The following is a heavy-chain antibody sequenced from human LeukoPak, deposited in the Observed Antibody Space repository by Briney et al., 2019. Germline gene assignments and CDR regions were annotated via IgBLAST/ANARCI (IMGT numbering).Heavy chain of an antibody. CDR1: GGSISGYS. CDR3: ARDPYDSSASAFDI. CDR2: IYSSGST. V-gene: IGHV4-4*07. Sequence: SETLSLTCTVSGGSISGYSWSWIRQPAGKGLEWIGRIYSSGSTNYNPSLKSRVTISVDTSKNQFSLKLSSVTAADTAVYYCARDPYDSSASAFDIWGQGTMVTVSS. J-gene: IGHJ3*02. D-gene: IGHD3-22*01.